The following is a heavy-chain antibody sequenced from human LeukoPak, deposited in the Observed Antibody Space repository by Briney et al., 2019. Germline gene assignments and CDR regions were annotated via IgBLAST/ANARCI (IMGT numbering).Heavy chain of an antibody. V-gene: IGHV4-59*01. CDR3: ARFSEYYRSSVHYLDY. Sequence: PSETLSLTCTVSGGSINGYYWSWIRQSPGKGLESLGYIYYTGSTNYNPSLKSRVTMSVDTSRNQFFLRLSSVTAADTAVYYCARFSEYYRSSVHYLDYWGQGTLVSVSS. CDR2: IYYTGST. CDR1: GGSINGYY. D-gene: IGHD3-22*01. J-gene: IGHJ4*02.